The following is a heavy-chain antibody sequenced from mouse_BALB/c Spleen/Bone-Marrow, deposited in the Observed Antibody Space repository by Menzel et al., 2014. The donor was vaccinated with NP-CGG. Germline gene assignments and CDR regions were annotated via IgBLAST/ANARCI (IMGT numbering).Heavy chain of an antibody. CDR1: GFAFSRYW. CDR2: INPESSTI. J-gene: IGHJ1*01. D-gene: IGHD1-1*01. V-gene: IGHV4-1*02. CDR3: ARLNYYGNLFV. Sequence: EVKLMESGGGLVQPGGSLKLSCAASGFAFSRYWMSWVRQAPGKGLEWIGEINPESSTINYTPSLKDKFIISRDNAKNTLYLQMSKVRSEDTALYYCARLNYYGNLFVWGAGTTVTVSP.